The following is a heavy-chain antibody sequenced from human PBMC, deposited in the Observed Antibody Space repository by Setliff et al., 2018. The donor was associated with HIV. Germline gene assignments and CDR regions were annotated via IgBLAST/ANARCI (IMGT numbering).Heavy chain of an antibody. CDR2: IYYSGST. V-gene: IGHV4-39*01. Sequence: LSLTCTVPGGSISSSSYYWGWIRQPPGKGLEWIGSIYYSGSTYYNPSLKSRVTISVDTSKNQFSLKLSSVTAADTAVYYCARHMLYDSSGYTHAYFDYWGQGTLVTVSS. D-gene: IGHD3-22*01. CDR3: ARHMLYDSSGYTHAYFDY. J-gene: IGHJ4*02. CDR1: GGSISSSSYY.